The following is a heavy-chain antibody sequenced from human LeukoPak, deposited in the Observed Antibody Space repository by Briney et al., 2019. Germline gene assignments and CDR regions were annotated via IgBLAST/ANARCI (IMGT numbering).Heavy chain of an antibody. CDR3: TRPYVDSSSWYVDP. V-gene: IGHV3-73*01. J-gene: IGHJ5*02. D-gene: IGHD6-13*01. CDR2: IRSKANSYAT. Sequence: GGSLGLSCAASGFTFSGSAMHWVRQASGKGLEWVGRIRSKANSYATACAASVKGRFTISRDDSKNTAYLQMNSLKTEDTAVYYCTRPYVDSSSWYVDPWGQGTLVTVSS. CDR1: GFTFSGSA.